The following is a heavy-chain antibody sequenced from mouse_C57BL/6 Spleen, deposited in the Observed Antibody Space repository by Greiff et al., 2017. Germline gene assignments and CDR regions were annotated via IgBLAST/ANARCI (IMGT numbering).Heavy chain of an antibody. D-gene: IGHD1-1*01. CDR2: IYPGSGNT. V-gene: IGHV1-66*01. J-gene: IGHJ3*01. CDR1: GYSFTSYY. CDR3: ARGDYYGSSPFAY. Sequence: QVQLQQSGPELVKPGASVKISCKASGYSFTSYYIHWVKQRPGQGLEWIGWIYPGSGNTKYNEKFKGKATLTADTSSSAAYMQLSSLTSEDSEVYDGARGDYYGSSPFAYWGEGTLVTVSA.